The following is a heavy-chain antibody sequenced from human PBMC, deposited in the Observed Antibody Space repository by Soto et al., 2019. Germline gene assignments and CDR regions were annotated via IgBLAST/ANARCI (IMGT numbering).Heavy chain of an antibody. CDR2: ISYDGSNK. CDR3: ASGAYWGSSHNCDY. Sequence: QVQLVESGGGVVQPGRSLRLSCAASGFTFSSYAMHWVRQAPGKGLEWVAVISYDGSNKYYADSVKGRFTISRDNSKNTLYLQMNSLRAEDTAVYYCASGAYWGSSHNCDYWGQGTLVTVSS. J-gene: IGHJ4*02. CDR1: GFTFSSYA. V-gene: IGHV3-30-3*01. D-gene: IGHD7-27*01.